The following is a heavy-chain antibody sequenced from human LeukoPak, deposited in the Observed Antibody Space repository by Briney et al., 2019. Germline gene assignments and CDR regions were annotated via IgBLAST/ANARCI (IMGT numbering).Heavy chain of an antibody. Sequence: GGSLRLSCAASGFTFDDYAMHWVRQAPGKGLEWVSGISWNSVSIGYADSVKGRFTISRDNAKNSLFLQMNSLRAEDTAVYYCARDSYSSSWYEVDYWGQGTLVTVSS. J-gene: IGHJ4*02. V-gene: IGHV3-9*01. D-gene: IGHD6-13*01. CDR2: ISWNSVSI. CDR3: ARDSYSSSWYEVDY. CDR1: GFTFDDYA.